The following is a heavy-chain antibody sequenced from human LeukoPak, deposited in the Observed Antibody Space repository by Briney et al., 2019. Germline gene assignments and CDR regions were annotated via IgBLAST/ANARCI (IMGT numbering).Heavy chain of an antibody. CDR1: GGSISSYY. Sequence: SETLSLTCTVSGGSISSYYWSRVRQPPGKGLEWIGYIHYSGSTNSNPSLKSRVAISIDTSKNQFSLRLSSVTAADTAVYYCARHLCVDTAMACPVDPWGQGTLVTVSS. CDR3: ARHLCVDTAMACPVDP. D-gene: IGHD5-18*01. CDR2: IHYSGST. V-gene: IGHV4-59*08. J-gene: IGHJ5*02.